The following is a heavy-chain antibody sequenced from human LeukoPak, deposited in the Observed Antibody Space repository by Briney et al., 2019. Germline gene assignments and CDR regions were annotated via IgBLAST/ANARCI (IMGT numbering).Heavy chain of an antibody. CDR2: IYTSGST. CDR1: GGSISSGSYY. V-gene: IGHV4-61*02. J-gene: IGHJ3*02. Sequence: PSETLSVTCTVSGGSISSGSYYWSWIRQPAGKGLEWIGRIYTSGSTNYNPSLKSRVTISVDTSKNQFSLKLSSVTAADTAVYYCARDSGGAARPNAFDIWGQGTMVTVSS. CDR3: ARDSGGAARPNAFDI. D-gene: IGHD6-6*01.